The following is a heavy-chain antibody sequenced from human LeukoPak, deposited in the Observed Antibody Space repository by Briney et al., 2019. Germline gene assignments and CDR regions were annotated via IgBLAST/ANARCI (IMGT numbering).Heavy chain of an antibody. J-gene: IGHJ5*02. D-gene: IGHD3-3*01. CDR1: GGSFSGYY. Sequence: SETLSLTCAVYGGSFSGYYWSWIRQPPGKGLEWIGEINHSGSTNYNPSLKSRVTISVDTSKNQFSLKLSSVTAADTAVYYCARGGTTIFGAVINWFDPWGQGTLVTVSS. CDR2: INHSGST. CDR3: ARGGTTIFGAVINWFDP. V-gene: IGHV4-34*01.